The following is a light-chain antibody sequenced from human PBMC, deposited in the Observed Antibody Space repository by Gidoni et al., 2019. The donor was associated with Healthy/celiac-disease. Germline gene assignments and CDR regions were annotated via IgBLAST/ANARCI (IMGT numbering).Light chain of an antibody. CDR2: AAS. CDR1: QSITSY. J-gene: IGKJ5*01. V-gene: IGKV1-39*01. CDR3: QQSYSTPHIT. Sequence: DIQMTQSPSSLSASVGDRVTITCRASQSITSYLNWYQQKQGKAPKLLIYAASSLQSGVPSRFSGSGSGTDFTLTISSLQPEDFATYYCQQSYSTPHITFGQGTRLEIK.